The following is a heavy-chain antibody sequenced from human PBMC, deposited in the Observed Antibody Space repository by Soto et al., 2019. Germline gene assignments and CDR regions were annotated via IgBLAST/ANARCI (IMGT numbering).Heavy chain of an antibody. V-gene: IGHV3-23*01. CDR1: GFTFSNYA. CDR2: ISGGGVNT. D-gene: IGHD1-26*01. CDR3: AKEADIGSYRGFDY. J-gene: IGHJ4*02. Sequence: EVQLLESGGGLVQPGGSLRLSCTASGFTFSNYAMSWVRQAPGKGLEWVSAISGGGVNTYYPDSVKGRFTISRDNSRSTLFLQLNSLRADDTAAYYCAKEADIGSYRGFDYWGQGILVTVSS.